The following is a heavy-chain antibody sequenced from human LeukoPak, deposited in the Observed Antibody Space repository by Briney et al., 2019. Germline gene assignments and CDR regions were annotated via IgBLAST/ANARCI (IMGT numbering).Heavy chain of an antibody. V-gene: IGHV4-31*03. D-gene: IGHD4-17*01. CDR1: GGSISSGGYY. CDR3: ARVRYYYYMDV. CDR2: IYYSGST. Sequence: PSETLSLTCTVSGGSISSGGYYWSWIRQHPGKGLEWIGYIYYSGSTYYNPSLKSRVTISVDTSKNQFSLKLSSVTAADTAAYYCARVRYYYYMDVWGKGTTVTVSS. J-gene: IGHJ6*03.